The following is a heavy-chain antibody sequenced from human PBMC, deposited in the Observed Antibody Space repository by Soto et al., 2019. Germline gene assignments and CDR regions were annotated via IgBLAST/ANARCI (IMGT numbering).Heavy chain of an antibody. J-gene: IGHJ4*02. CDR2: ISGSGGST. V-gene: IGHV3-23*01. CDR1: GFTFSSYA. CDR3: AKDLSGYYDSSGLDY. D-gene: IGHD3-22*01. Sequence: GGSLRLSCAASGFTFSSYAMSWVRQAPGKGLEWVSAISGSGGSTYYADSVKGRFTISRDNSKNTLYLQMNGLRAEDTAVYYCAKDLSGYYDSSGLDYWGQGTLVTVSS.